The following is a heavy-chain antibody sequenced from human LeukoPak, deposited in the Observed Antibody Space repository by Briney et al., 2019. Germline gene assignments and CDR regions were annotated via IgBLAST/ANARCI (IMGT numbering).Heavy chain of an antibody. Sequence: SQTLSLNCTVSGGSISSGGYYWSWIRQHPGKGLEWIGYIYYSGSTYYNPSLKSRVTISVDTSKNQFSLKLSSVTAADTAVYYCARGVNYYDSSGSIFRYWGQGTLVTVSS. CDR3: ARGVNYYDSSGSIFRY. D-gene: IGHD3-22*01. V-gene: IGHV4-31*03. CDR2: IYYSGST. CDR1: GGSISSGGYY. J-gene: IGHJ4*02.